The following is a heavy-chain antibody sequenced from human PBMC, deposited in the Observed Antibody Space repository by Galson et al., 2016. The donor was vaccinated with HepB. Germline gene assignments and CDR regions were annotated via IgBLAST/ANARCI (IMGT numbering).Heavy chain of an antibody. J-gene: IGHJ6*04. CDR1: GFTFRNYG. V-gene: IGHV3-23*01. D-gene: IGHD2-2*01. CDR3: VQGSTAPAV. CDR2: ISRSGDST. Sequence: RLSCAASGFTFRNYGMTWVRQAPGKGLEVVSSISRSGDSTDYADSVKGRFIISRDNTKNTLSLQMNSLRAEDTAVYYCVQGSTAPAVWGKGTTVTVSS.